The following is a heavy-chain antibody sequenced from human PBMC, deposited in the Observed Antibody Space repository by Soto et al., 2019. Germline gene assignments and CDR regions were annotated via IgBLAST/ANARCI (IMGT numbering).Heavy chain of an antibody. V-gene: IGHV1-8*01. CDR1: GYTFTNYD. J-gene: IGHJ5*02. Sequence: QVQLVQSVAEIRKPGASVRVSCKASGYTFTNYDVNWVRQVPGQGLAWMCWLNPGSGDTGYAQKFQGRVTMTRNTSIGTAYMELSSLRSGDTIIYYYARRASFGTLNWFDPWGQGTLVTVSS. CDR3: ARRASFGTLNWFDP. CDR2: LNPGSGDT. D-gene: IGHD3-16*01.